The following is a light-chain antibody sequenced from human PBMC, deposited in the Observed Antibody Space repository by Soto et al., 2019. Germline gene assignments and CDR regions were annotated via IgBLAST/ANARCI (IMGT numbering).Light chain of an antibody. Sequence: DIQMTQSPSSLSASVGDRVTITCRTSQDISNYLAWYQQKPGKVPKLLIYAASTLQSGVPSRFSGGGSGTDFSLTISSRPTEYVATYYCQKYNSAPHTFGGGTKVEIQ. CDR3: QKYNSAPHT. J-gene: IGKJ4*01. CDR1: QDISNY. CDR2: AAS. V-gene: IGKV1-27*01.